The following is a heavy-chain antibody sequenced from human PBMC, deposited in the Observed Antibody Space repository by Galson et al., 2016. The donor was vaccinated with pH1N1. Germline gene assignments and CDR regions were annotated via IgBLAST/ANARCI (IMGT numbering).Heavy chain of an antibody. CDR1: GFTFSDYW. CDR3: ASGARLFAY. V-gene: IGHV3-7*02. CDR2: IKQDGGRQ. Sequence: SLRLSCAASGFTFSDYWMSWVRQAPGKGLEWVANIKQDGGRQTYADSVKGRFTISRDIAKFYLQMNSLRADDAAVYYCASGARLFAYWGQGALVTVSS. J-gene: IGHJ4*02. D-gene: IGHD3-10*01.